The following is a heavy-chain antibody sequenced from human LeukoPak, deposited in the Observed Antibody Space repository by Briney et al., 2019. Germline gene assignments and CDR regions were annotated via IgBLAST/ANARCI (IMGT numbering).Heavy chain of an antibody. CDR3: ARGRARGNWFDP. CDR2: INHSGST. V-gene: IGHV4-34*01. J-gene: IGHJ5*02. D-gene: IGHD3-10*01. CDR1: GGSFSGSY. Sequence: PSETLSLTCAVYGGSFSGSYWSWIRQPPGKGLEWIGEINHSGSTNYNPSLKSRVTISVDTSKNQFSLKLSSVTAADTAVYYCARGRARGNWFDPWGQGTLVTVSS.